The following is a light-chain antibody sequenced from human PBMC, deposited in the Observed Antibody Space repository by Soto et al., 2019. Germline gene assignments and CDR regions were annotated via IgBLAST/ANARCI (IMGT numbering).Light chain of an antibody. CDR2: GAS. CDR3: QQYGGSSWT. CDR1: QSGSSSY. Sequence: EIVLRQAPGTLSLSPGERATLSCRASQSGSSSYLAWYQQKPGQAPRLLIYGASSRAPGIPDRFSGRGSGTDFTLTITRLEPEDFAVYYCQQYGGSSWTFGQGTKVDIK. J-gene: IGKJ1*01. V-gene: IGKV3-20*01.